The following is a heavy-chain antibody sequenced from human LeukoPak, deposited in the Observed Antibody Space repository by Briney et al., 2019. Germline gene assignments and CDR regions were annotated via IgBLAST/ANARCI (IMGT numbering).Heavy chain of an antibody. J-gene: IGHJ4*02. V-gene: IGHV7-4-1*02. Sequence: ASVKVSCKASGYTFTSYAMNWVRQAPGQGLEWMGWINTNTGNPTYAQGFTGRFVFSLDTSVSTAYLQISSLKAEDTAVYYCARDPRIAVVGTYQLEVPLDYWGQGTLVTVSS. CDR2: INTNTGNP. CDR1: GYTFTSYA. CDR3: ARDPRIAVVGTYQLEVPLDY. D-gene: IGHD6-19*01.